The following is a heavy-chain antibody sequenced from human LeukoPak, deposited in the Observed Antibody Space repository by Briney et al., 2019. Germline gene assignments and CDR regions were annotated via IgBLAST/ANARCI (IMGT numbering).Heavy chain of an antibody. D-gene: IGHD6-13*01. Sequence: GGSLRLSCAASGFTFSSYAMSWVRQAPGKGLEWVSAIRGSGSSTYYADYVKGRFTISRDNSKNTLYLQMNSLRAEDTAVYYCANPIAAADDAFDIWGQGTMVSVSS. CDR2: IRGSGSST. V-gene: IGHV3-23*01. CDR3: ANPIAAADDAFDI. CDR1: GFTFSSYA. J-gene: IGHJ3*02.